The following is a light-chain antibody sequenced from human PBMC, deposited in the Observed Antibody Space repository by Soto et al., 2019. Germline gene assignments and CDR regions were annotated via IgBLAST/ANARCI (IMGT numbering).Light chain of an antibody. CDR1: QSVSNNY. J-gene: IGKJ4*01. CDR2: GAS. Sequence: DIVLTQSRGTLSLSPGERATLSCRASQSVSNNYLAWYQQKPGQAPRLLIYGASSRATGIPDRFSGSGSGTDFPLTISRLEPEDFALYYCQHRSNWPAFGGGTKVDIK. V-gene: IGKV3D-20*02. CDR3: QHRSNWPA.